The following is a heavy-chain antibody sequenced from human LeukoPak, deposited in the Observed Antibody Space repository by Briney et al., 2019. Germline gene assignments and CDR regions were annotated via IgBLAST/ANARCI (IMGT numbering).Heavy chain of an antibody. J-gene: IGHJ4*02. V-gene: IGHV3-23*01. Sequence: GESLRLSCAASGFTFSNYGMSWVRQAPGKGLEWVSVIRGSGGGTYYADSVKGRFTISRDNSKNTVYLQMYSLRAEDTAVYYCVKARMPHCGTDCLESWGQGTLVTVSS. CDR3: VKARMPHCGTDCLES. CDR1: GFTFSNYG. CDR2: IRGSGGGT. D-gene: IGHD2-21*02.